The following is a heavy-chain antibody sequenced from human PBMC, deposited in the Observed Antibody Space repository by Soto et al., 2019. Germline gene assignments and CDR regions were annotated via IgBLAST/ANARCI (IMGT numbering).Heavy chain of an antibody. CDR3: TMLGYCSSTSCYGWFDP. CDR1: GFTFSNAW. D-gene: IGHD2-2*01. V-gene: IGHV3-15*07. Sequence: EVQLVESGGGLVKPGGSLRLSCAASGFTFSNAWMNWVRQAPGKGLEWVGRIKSKTDGGTTDYAAPVKGRFTISRDDSKNTLYLQMNSLNTEDTAVYYCTMLGYCSSTSCYGWFDPWGQGTLVTVSS. J-gene: IGHJ5*02. CDR2: IKSKTDGGTT.